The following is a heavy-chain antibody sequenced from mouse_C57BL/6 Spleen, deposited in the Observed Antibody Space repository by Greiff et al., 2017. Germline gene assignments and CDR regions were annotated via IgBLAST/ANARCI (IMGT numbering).Heavy chain of an antibody. CDR2: IWRGGST. Sequence: VQLQQSGPGLVQPSQSLSITCTVSGFSLTSYGVHWVRQSPGKGLEWLGVIWRGGSTDYNAAFMSRLSITKDNSKSQVFFKMNSLQADDTAIYYCAKEITTVVAHWYFDVWGTGTTVTVSS. CDR1: GFSLTSYG. J-gene: IGHJ1*03. V-gene: IGHV2-5*01. CDR3: AKEITTVVAHWYFDV. D-gene: IGHD1-1*01.